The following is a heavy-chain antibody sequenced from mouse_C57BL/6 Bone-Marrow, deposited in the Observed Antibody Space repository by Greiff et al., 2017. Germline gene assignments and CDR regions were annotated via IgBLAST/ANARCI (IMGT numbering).Heavy chain of an antibody. J-gene: IGHJ4*01. CDR2: PYWDDAK. CDR1: GFSLSTSGMG. Sequence: QVTLKESGPGILQSSQTLSLTCSSSGFSLSTSGMGVSWLRPPSGIGLDWLVHPYWDDAKRYNPSLKSRPTISKDTSRNQVFLEITSVDTADTATYYCARRAGTGTRAMDYWGQGTSVTVSS. V-gene: IGHV8-12*01. D-gene: IGHD4-1*01. CDR3: ARRAGTGTRAMDY.